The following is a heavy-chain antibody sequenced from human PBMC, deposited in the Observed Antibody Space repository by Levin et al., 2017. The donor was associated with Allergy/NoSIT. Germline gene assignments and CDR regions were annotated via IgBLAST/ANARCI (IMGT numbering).Heavy chain of an antibody. Sequence: SQTLSLPCTVSGGSIRSTNYYWGWIRQPPGKGLEWIGSIYYSGSTYYNPSLKSRVTISVHTSKNQFSLKLTSVIAADTAVYYCARHGVGYCSGGRCYPTPRPKAPDYWGQGSVVTVSS. D-gene: IGHD2-15*01. CDR3: ARHGVGYCSGGRCYPTPRPKAPDY. CDR2: IYYSGST. V-gene: IGHV4-39*01. J-gene: IGHJ4*02. CDR1: GGSIRSTNYY.